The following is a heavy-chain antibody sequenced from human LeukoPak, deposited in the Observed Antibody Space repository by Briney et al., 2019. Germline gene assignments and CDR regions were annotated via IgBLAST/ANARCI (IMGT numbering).Heavy chain of an antibody. J-gene: IGHJ4*02. CDR2: INAGNGNT. D-gene: IGHD3-22*01. CDR1: GYTFTSYA. CDR3: ARGEYYYDSSGYYFVY. V-gene: IGHV1-3*03. Sequence: PGASVKVSCKASGYTFTSYAMHWVRQAPGQRLEWMGWINAGNGNTKYSQEFQGRVTITRDTSASTAYMELSSLRSEDMAVYYCARGEYYYDSSGYYFVYWGQGTLVTVSS.